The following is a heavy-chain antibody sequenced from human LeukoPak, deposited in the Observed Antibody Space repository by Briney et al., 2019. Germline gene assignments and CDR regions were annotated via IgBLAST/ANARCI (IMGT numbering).Heavy chain of an antibody. CDR2: IIPIFGTA. D-gene: IGHD6-19*01. CDR3: ARAAAVAGREDYYYYMDV. V-gene: IGHV1-69*05. Sequence: SVKVSCKASGGTFSSYAISWVRQAPGQGREWMGRIIPIFGTANYAQKFQGRVTNTTDESTSTAYMELSSLRSEDTAVYYCARAAAVAGREDYYYYMDVWGKGTTVTVSS. J-gene: IGHJ6*03. CDR1: GGTFSSYA.